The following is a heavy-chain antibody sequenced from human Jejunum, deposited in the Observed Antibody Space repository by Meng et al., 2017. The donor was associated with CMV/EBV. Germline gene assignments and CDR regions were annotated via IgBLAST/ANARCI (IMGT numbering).Heavy chain of an antibody. CDR2: IRYDGTDK. CDR1: GFPFNSYG. Sequence: QVQVVESGXGVVQPXGSLRLSCTMSGFPFNSYGMHWVRQAPGKGLEWVTFIRYDGTDKYYADSVKGRFTISRDNSENTLYLQMNSVKTEDTAMYYCPKDGFDYWGQGILVTVSS. V-gene: IGHV3-30*02. J-gene: IGHJ4*02. CDR3: PKDGFDY.